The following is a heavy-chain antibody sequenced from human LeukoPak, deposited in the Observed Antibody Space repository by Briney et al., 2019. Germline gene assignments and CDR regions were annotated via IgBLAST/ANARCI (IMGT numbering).Heavy chain of an antibody. CDR1: GESISSHY. J-gene: IGHJ6*03. D-gene: IGHD3-22*01. CDR3: ARASGYYDSSGYWEGYYYYYMDV. V-gene: IGHV4-59*11. Sequence: SETLSLTCNVSGESISSHYWSWTRQSPGKGLEWIGYVTNSGTTKFNPSLKSRVTISRDTSKNQISLRLSSVTAADTAVYYCARASGYYDSSGYWEGYYYYYMDVWGEGTTVTVSS. CDR2: VTNSGTT.